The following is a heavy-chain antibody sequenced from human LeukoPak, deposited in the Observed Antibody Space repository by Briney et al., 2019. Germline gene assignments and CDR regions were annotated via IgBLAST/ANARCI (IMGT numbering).Heavy chain of an antibody. CDR2: INHSGST. D-gene: IGHD5-18*01. CDR3: ARGRRGYSYGKYYFDY. Sequence: SETLSLTCAVYGGSFSGYYWSWIRQPPGKGLEWIGEINHSGSTNYNPSLESRVTISVDTSKNQFSLKLSSVTAADTAVYYCARGRRGYSYGKYYFDYWGQGTLVTVSS. J-gene: IGHJ4*02. CDR1: GGSFSGYY. V-gene: IGHV4-34*01.